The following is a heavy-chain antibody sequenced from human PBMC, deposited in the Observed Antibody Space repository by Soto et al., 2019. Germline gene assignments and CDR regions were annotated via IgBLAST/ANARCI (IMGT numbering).Heavy chain of an antibody. Sequence: QVQLQQWGAGLLKPSETLSLTCAVYGGSFSGYYWSWIRQPPGKGLEWIGEINHSGSTNYNSSLKSRVTIAVDTSKNQCSLKLRSVTAADTAVYYCARGGRITMVRGKFDPWGQGTLVTVSS. J-gene: IGHJ5*02. CDR2: INHSGST. CDR3: ARGGRITMVRGKFDP. V-gene: IGHV4-34*01. CDR1: GGSFSGYY. D-gene: IGHD3-10*01.